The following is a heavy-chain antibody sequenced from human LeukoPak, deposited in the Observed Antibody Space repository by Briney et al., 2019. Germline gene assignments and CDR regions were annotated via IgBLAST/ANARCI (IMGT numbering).Heavy chain of an antibody. CDR2: IDPSDSYT. V-gene: IGHV5-10-1*01. CDR3: TTGRFCSGGSCSSSFDF. J-gene: IGHJ4*02. Sequence: HGESLRISCKGSGYSFTSYWISWVRQMPGKGLEWLGRIDPSDSYTNYSPSFQGHVTISADKSISTAYLQWTSLKASDTAIYYCTTGRFCSGGSCSSSFDFWGQGTLLTVP. D-gene: IGHD2-15*01. CDR1: GYSFTSYW.